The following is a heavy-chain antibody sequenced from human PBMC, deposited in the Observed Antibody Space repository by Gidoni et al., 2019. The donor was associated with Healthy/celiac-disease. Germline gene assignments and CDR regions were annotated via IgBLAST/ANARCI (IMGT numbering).Heavy chain of an antibody. CDR1: GFTFSSYE. CDR3: ARDVYSLSGMDV. V-gene: IGHV3-48*03. CDR2: ISSSGSTK. J-gene: IGHJ6*02. Sequence: EVQLVESGGGLVQPGGSLRLSCEASGFTFSSYEMNWVRQAPGKGLEWVSYISSSGSTKYYADSVKGRFTISRDNAKNSLYLQMNSLRAEDTAVYYCARDVYSLSGMDVWGQGTTVTVSS. D-gene: IGHD4-4*01.